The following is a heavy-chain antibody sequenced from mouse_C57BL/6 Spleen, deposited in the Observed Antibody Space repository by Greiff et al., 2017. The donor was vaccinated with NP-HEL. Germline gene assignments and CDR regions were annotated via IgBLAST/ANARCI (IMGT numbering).Heavy chain of an antibody. CDR2: IYPRSGNT. D-gene: IGHD1-1*01. Sequence: QVQLQQSGAELARPGASVKLSCKASGYTFTSYGISWVKQRTGQGLEWIGEIYPRSGNTYYNEKFKGKATLTADKSSSTAYMELRSLTSDDSAVYFGARSGGLLRDWYLGDWGKGTAVTVSS. CDR3: ARSGGLLRDWYLGD. CDR1: GYTFTSYG. J-gene: IGHJ1*03. V-gene: IGHV1-81*01.